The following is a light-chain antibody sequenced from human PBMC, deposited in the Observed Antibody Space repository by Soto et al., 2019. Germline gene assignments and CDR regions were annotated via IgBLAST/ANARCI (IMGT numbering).Light chain of an antibody. CDR1: QSVSSL. Sequence: DIQMTQSPSTLSACVGERVTISCRANQSVSSLLAWYQQKPGKAPKLLVYDASSLESGVPSRFRGSGSGTEFTLIISSLQPDDFEIYYCQQYNNWPITFGQGTRLEIK. V-gene: IGKV1-5*01. CDR3: QQYNNWPIT. J-gene: IGKJ5*01. CDR2: DAS.